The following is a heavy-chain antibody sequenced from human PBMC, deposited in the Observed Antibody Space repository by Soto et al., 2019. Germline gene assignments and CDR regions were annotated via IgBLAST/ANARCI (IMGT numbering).Heavy chain of an antibody. CDR3: ARVVSIGTEAGSDY. CDR1: GYTFTSYD. J-gene: IGHJ4*02. CDR2: MNPNSGNT. V-gene: IGHV1-8*01. D-gene: IGHD6-19*01. Sequence: ASVKVSCKASGYTFTSYDINWVRQATGQGLEWMGWMNPNSGNTGYAQKFQGRVTMTRNTSISTAYMELSSLRSEDTAVYYCARVVSIGTEAGSDYWGQGTLVTVSS.